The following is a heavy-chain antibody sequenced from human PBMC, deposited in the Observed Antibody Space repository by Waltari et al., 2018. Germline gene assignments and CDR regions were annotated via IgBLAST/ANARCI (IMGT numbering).Heavy chain of an antibody. CDR1: GYTFTGYY. Sequence: QVQLVQSGAEVKKPGASVKVSCKASGYTFTGYYMHWVRQAPGQGLEWVGWINPNSGGTNYATKFQGRVTMTRDTSISTAHRELSRLRSDDTAVYYCARDLARPGMVPYYYGMDVWGQGTTVTVSS. CDR2: INPNSGGT. D-gene: IGHD1-1*01. J-gene: IGHJ6*02. V-gene: IGHV1-2*02. CDR3: ARDLARPGMVPYYYGMDV.